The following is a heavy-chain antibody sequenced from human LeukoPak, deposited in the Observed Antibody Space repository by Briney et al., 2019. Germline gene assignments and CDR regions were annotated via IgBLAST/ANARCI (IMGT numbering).Heavy chain of an antibody. D-gene: IGHD3-16*02. CDR2: INHSGST. CDR3: ARHFPNYVWGSYRPHNWFDP. CDR1: GGSFSGYY. Sequence: PSETLSLTCAVYGGSFSGYYWSWIRQPPGKGLEWIGEINHSGSTNYNPSLKSRVTISVDTSKNQFSLKLSSVTAADTAVYYCARHFPNYVWGSYRPHNWFDPWGQGTLVTVSS. V-gene: IGHV4-34*01. J-gene: IGHJ5*02.